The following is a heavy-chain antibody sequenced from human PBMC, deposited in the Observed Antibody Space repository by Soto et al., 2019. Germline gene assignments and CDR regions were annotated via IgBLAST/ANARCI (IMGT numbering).Heavy chain of an antibody. V-gene: IGHV3-23*01. CDR2: ISGSGAST. Sequence: RGSLRLSCAASGFSFSSYAMSWVRQPPGKGLQWVSSISGSGASTYYADSVKGRFTSSRDNSKNTLYLRMNSLRVEHTAVYYCSKGVAADVVYGIDVWGQGTTVTVSS. CDR1: GFSFSSYA. J-gene: IGHJ6*02. CDR3: SKGVAADVVYGIDV. D-gene: IGHD6-13*01.